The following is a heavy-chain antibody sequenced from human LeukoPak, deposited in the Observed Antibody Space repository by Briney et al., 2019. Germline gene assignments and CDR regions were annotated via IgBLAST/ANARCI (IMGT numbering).Heavy chain of an antibody. CDR1: GFTFTDYW. CDR3: ARDRGYCSGGTCRIHYFDY. CDR2: IEQDGSDN. Sequence: PGRSLRLSCAASGFTFTDYWMSWVSQAPGKGLEWVANIEQDGSDNYHLGSVMGRFTISRDNAKNSLYLQMNSLRAEDTAVYYCARDRGYCSGGTCRIHYFDYWGQGTLVTVSS. D-gene: IGHD2-15*01. J-gene: IGHJ4*02. V-gene: IGHV3-7*04.